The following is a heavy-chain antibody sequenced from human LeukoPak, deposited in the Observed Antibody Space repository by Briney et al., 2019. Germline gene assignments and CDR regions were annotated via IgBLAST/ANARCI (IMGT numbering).Heavy chain of an antibody. J-gene: IGHJ3*02. V-gene: IGHV1-18*01. Sequence: ASVKVSCKASGYTFTSYGISWVRQAPEQGLEWMGWISAYNDNTNYAQKLQGRVTMTTDTSTSTAYMELRSLRSDDTAVYYCARMGVYYYDSSSPEGYAFDIWGQGTMVTVSS. D-gene: IGHD3-22*01. CDR3: ARMGVYYYDSSSPEGYAFDI. CDR1: GYTFTSYG. CDR2: ISAYNDNT.